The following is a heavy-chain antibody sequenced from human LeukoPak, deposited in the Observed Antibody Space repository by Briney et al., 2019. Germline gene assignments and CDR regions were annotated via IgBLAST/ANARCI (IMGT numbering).Heavy chain of an antibody. CDR3: AREAEAVAGPFDY. CDR2: IIPIFGTA. J-gene: IGHJ4*02. CDR1: GGTFSSYA. V-gene: IGHV1-69*13. Sequence: ASVKVSCKASGGTFSSYAISWVRQAPGQGLEWMGGIIPIFGTANYAQKFQGRVTITADESTSTAYMELSSLRSEDTAVYYCAREAEAVAGPFDYWGQGTLVTVPS. D-gene: IGHD6-19*01.